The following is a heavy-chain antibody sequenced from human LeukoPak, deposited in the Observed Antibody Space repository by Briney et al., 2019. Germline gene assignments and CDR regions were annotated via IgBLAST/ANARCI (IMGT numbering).Heavy chain of an antibody. CDR1: GFTFCDCA. D-gene: IGHD2-2*01. J-gene: IGHJ4*02. CDR2: IRSKPYGETT. V-gene: IGHV3-49*04. CDR3: TRDSIVVPAAHFDY. Sequence: PGGSLRLSCTASGFTFCDCALSWVRQAPGKGLEWVGFIRSKPYGETTQYAASVRGRFTISRDDSKSIAYLQMNSLKTEDTAVYYCTRDSIVVPAAHFDYWGQGTLVTVSS.